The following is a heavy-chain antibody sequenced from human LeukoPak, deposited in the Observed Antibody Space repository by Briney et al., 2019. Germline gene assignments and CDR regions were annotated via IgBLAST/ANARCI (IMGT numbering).Heavy chain of an antibody. CDR3: ANVAKGRYFFYYMDA. J-gene: IGHJ6*03. Sequence: ASVNVSCTASGDSTNTYGVAWVRQAPGQGLEWIGWISPYSAYTKYADALQGRVTMTTDTSTTTSYMELRSLRSDDTAVYFCANVAKGRYFFYYMDAWGKGTTVTVS. CDR1: GDSTNTYG. CDR2: ISPYSAYT. V-gene: IGHV1-18*04.